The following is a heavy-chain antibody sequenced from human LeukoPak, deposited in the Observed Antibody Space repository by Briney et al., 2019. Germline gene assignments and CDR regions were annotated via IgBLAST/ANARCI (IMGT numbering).Heavy chain of an antibody. D-gene: IGHD3-10*01. J-gene: IGHJ4*02. CDR3: AKDRLRGVIPYYFDY. CDR2: ISYDGSNK. V-gene: IGHV3-30*18. CDR1: GFTFSTYG. Sequence: GGSLRLSCAASGFTFSTYGMHWVRQAPGKGLEWVAVISYDGSNKYYADSVKGRFTISRDNSKNTLYLQMNSLRAEDTAVYYCAKDRLRGVIPYYFDYWGQGTLVTVSS.